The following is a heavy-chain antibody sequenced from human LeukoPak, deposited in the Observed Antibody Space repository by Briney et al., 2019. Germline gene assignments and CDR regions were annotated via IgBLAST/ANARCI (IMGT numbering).Heavy chain of an antibody. D-gene: IGHD2-2*01. V-gene: IGHV3-21*01. CDR2: ISSSSSYI. CDR1: GFTFSSYS. J-gene: IGHJ4*02. Sequence: GGSLRLSCAASGFTFSSYSMNWVRQVPGKGLEWVSSISSSSSYIYYADSVKGRFTISRDNAKNSLYLQMNSLRAEDTAVYYCARDDVVVPAAKPGLDYWGQGTLVTVSS. CDR3: ARDDVVVPAAKPGLDY.